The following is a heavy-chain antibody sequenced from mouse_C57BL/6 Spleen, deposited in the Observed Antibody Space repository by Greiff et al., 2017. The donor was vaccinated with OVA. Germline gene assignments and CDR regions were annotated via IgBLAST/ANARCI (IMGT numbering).Heavy chain of an antibody. CDR1: GYSITSGYY. Sequence: EVKLQESGPGLVKPSQSLSLTCSVTGYSITSGYYWNWIRQFPGNKLEWMGYISYDGSNNYNPSLKNRISITRDTSKNQFFLKLNSVTTEDTATYYCARFDGYPHWYFDVWGTGTTVTVSS. CDR3: ARFDGYPHWYFDV. D-gene: IGHD2-3*01. CDR2: ISYDGSN. V-gene: IGHV3-6*01. J-gene: IGHJ1*03.